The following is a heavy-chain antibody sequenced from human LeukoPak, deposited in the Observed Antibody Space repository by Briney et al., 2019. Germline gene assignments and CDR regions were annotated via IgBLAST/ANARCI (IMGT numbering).Heavy chain of an antibody. Sequence: PSETLSLTRTVSGGSISSYYWSWIRQPPGKGLEWIGYIYYSGSTNYNPSLKSRVTISVDTSKNQFSLKLSSVTAADTAVYYCARDRSHYDSSGYYYWYFDLWGRGTLVTVSS. J-gene: IGHJ2*01. CDR1: GGSISSYY. CDR3: ARDRSHYDSSGYYYWYFDL. V-gene: IGHV4-59*01. D-gene: IGHD3-22*01. CDR2: IYYSGST.